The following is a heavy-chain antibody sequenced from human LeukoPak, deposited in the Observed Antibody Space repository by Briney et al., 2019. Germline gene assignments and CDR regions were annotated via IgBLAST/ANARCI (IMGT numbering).Heavy chain of an antibody. Sequence: PGGSLRLSCAASGFTFSSYAMSWVRQAPGKGLEWVSAISGSGDSTYYADSVKGRFTISRDNSKNTLYLQMNSLRAEDTAVYYCAKVGAVVVVAAKYFDYWGQGTLVTVSS. J-gene: IGHJ4*02. CDR3: AKVGAVVVVAAKYFDY. D-gene: IGHD2-15*01. CDR2: ISGSGDST. CDR1: GFTFSSYA. V-gene: IGHV3-23*01.